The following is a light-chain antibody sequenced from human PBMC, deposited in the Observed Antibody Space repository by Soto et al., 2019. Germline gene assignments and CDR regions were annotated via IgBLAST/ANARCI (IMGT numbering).Light chain of an antibody. J-gene: IGLJ2*01. CDR1: SSDVGSYKF. V-gene: IGLV2-23*01. CDR3: CSYAGSSTLV. CDR2: EGS. Sequence: QSALTQPASVSGSPGQSITISCTGTSSDVGSYKFVSWYQHHPGKAPKLMIYEGSKRPSGVSYRFSGSKSGNTASLTISGLQAEDEADYYCCSYAGSSTLVFGGVTKLTVL.